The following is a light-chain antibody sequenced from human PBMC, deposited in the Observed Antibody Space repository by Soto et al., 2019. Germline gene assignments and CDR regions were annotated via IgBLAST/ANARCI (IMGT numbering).Light chain of an antibody. CDR3: CSYAGSSTWV. CDR1: SSDVGSYNL. J-gene: IGLJ3*02. V-gene: IGLV2-23*01. CDR2: EGS. Sequence: QSDLTQPASVSGSPGQSITISCTGTSSDVGSYNLVSWYQQHPGKAPKLMIYEGSKRTSGVSNRFSGSKSGNTASLKISGLQASYEADYYCCSYAGSSTWVFGGGTKLAV.